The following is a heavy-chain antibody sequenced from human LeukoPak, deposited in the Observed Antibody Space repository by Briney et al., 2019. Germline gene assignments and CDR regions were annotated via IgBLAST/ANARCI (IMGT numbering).Heavy chain of an antibody. CDR2: IYTSGST. CDR3: ARAYSSSWCDAFDI. D-gene: IGHD6-13*01. Sequence: ASETLSLTCTVSGGSISSGSYYWSWIRQPAGKGLEWIGRIYTSGSTNYNPSLKSRVTISVDTSKNQFSLKLSSVTAADTAVYYCARAYSSSWCDAFDIWGQGTMVTVSS. V-gene: IGHV4-61*02. CDR1: GGSISSGSYY. J-gene: IGHJ3*02.